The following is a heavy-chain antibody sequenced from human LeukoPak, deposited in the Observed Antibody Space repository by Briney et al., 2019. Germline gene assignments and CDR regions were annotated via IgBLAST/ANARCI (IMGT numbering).Heavy chain of an antibody. CDR2: IYHSGST. CDR1: GYSISSGYY. Sequence: SETLSLTCAVSGYSISSGYYWGWIRQPPGKGLEWIGSIYHSGSTYYNPSLKSRVTISVDTSKNQFSLKLSSVTAADTAVYYCPRDRTGTYYYWGQGTLVTVSS. CDR3: PRDRTGTYYY. J-gene: IGHJ4*02. V-gene: IGHV4-38-2*02. D-gene: IGHD1-7*01.